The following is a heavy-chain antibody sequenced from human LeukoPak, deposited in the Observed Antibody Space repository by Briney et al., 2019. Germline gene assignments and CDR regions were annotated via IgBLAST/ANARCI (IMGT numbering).Heavy chain of an antibody. Sequence: GSLRLSCAASAFTFSDYYMSWIRQAPGKGLEWIGYIYYSGSTNYNPSLKSRVTISVDTSKNQFSLKLSSVTAADTAVYYCARLGQWLVRAFDIWGQGTMVTVSS. V-gene: IGHV4-59*12. CDR2: IYYSGST. CDR1: AFTFSDYY. CDR3: ARLGQWLVRAFDI. J-gene: IGHJ3*02. D-gene: IGHD6-19*01.